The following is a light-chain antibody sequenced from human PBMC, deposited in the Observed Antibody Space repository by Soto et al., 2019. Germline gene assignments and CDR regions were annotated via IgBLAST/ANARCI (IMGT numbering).Light chain of an antibody. CDR1: SSDVGGYNY. J-gene: IGLJ3*02. CDR3: CSYADSSTWV. Sequence: QSALTQPPSASGSPGQSVTISCTGTSSDVGGYNYVSWYQQHPGKAPKLIIYEVTKRPSGVPDRFSGSKSGNTASLTISGLQAEDEADYYCCSYADSSTWVFGGGTKLTVL. V-gene: IGLV2-8*01. CDR2: EVT.